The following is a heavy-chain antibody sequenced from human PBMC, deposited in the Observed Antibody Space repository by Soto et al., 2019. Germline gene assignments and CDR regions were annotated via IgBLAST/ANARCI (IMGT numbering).Heavy chain of an antibody. CDR1: GFTFSSYA. CDR2: ISGSGGST. D-gene: IGHD2-15*01. J-gene: IGHJ5*02. V-gene: IGHV3-23*01. CDR3: ATPLGYCSGGSCPQFDP. Sequence: GGSLRLSCAASGFTFSSYAMSWVRQAPGKGLEWVSAISGSGGSTYYADSVKGRFTISRDNSKNTLYLQMNSLRAEDTAVYYCATPLGYCSGGSCPQFDPWGQGTLVTVSS.